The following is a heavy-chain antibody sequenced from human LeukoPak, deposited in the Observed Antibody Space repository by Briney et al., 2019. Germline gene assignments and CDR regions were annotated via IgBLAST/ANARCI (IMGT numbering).Heavy chain of an antibody. Sequence: SETLSLTCTVSGGSISSYYWSWLRQTPGKGLEYIGYTHYSGSTNYNPSLKSRVTISLDTSGNQFSLKLSSVTAADTAVYYCASGYCGGACQLGGVDMWGQGTMVTVSS. CDR2: THYSGST. CDR1: GGSISSYY. D-gene: IGHD2-21*02. CDR3: ASGYCGGACQLGGVDM. V-gene: IGHV4-59*01. J-gene: IGHJ3*02.